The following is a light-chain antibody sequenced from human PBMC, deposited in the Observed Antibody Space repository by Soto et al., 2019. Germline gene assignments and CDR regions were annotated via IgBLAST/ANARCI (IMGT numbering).Light chain of an antibody. Sequence: TVMTQSPATLSMSPGDRAALSCRASLNVATNMAWYQQKPGQPPRLLIYGASIRATGVPARFTGSGSGTEFTLTINNLQSEDFAVYYCHQYNTGLRTFGRGTRVEV. CDR3: HQYNTGLRT. J-gene: IGKJ1*01. CDR2: GAS. V-gene: IGKV3-15*01. CDR1: LNVATN.